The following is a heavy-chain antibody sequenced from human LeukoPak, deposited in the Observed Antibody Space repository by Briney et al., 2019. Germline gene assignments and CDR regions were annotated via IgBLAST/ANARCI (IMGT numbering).Heavy chain of an antibody. J-gene: IGHJ6*02. CDR3: ARHGWHYYGMDV. CDR2: IHYSGST. V-gene: IGHV4-59*08. D-gene: IGHD6-19*01. Sequence: SETLSLTCTVSGGSLSSYYWSWIRQPPGKGLEWIGYIHYSGSTNYNPSLKSRVTISVDTSKNQFSLKLSSVTAADTAMYYCARHGWHYYGMDVWGQGTTVTVSS. CDR1: GGSLSSYY.